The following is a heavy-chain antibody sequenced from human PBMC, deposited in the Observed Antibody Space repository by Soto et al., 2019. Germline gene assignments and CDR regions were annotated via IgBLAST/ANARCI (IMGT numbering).Heavy chain of an antibody. CDR1: GFTFSSYS. V-gene: IGHV3-21*01. CDR2: ISSSSSYI. J-gene: IGHJ5*02. Sequence: PGGSLRLSCAASGFTFSSYSMNWVRQAPGKGLEWVSSISSSSSYIYYADSVKGRFTISRDNAKNSLYLQMNSLRAEDTAVYYCASAAEGYCSGGSCYSLFDPWGQGTLVTVSS. CDR3: ASAAEGYCSGGSCYSLFDP. D-gene: IGHD2-15*01.